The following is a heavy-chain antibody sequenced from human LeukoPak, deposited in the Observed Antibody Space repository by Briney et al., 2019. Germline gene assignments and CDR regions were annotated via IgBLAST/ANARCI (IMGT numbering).Heavy chain of an antibody. D-gene: IGHD5-18*01. J-gene: IGHJ4*02. V-gene: IGHV4-59*08. CDR1: GGSFSGYY. CDR3: ARLSEDTAMVTIFDY. CDR2: IYYSGST. Sequence: PSETLSLTCAVYGGSFSGYYWSWIRQPPGKGLEWIGYIYYSGSTNYNPSLKSRVAISVDTSKNQFSLKLSSVTAADTAVYYCARLSEDTAMVTIFDYWGQGTLVTVSS.